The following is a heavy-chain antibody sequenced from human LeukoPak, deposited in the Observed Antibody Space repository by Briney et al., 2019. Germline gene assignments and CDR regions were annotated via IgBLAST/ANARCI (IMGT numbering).Heavy chain of an antibody. CDR1: GGSFSGYY. V-gene: IGHV4-34*01. J-gene: IGHJ5*02. D-gene: IGHD2-2*03. CDR3: ARGPLDIVVVPAAQTPPP. Sequence: SETLSLTCAVYGGSFSGYYWSWIRQPPGKGLEWIGEINHSGSTNYNPSLKSRVTISVDTSKNQFSLKLSSVAAADTAVYSCARGPLDIVVVPAAQTPPPWGQGTLVTVSS. CDR2: INHSGST.